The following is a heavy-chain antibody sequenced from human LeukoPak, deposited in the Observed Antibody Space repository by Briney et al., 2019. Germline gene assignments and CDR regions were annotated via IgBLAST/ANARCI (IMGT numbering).Heavy chain of an antibody. J-gene: IGHJ5*02. V-gene: IGHV4-59*11. D-gene: IGHD3-9*01. CDR2: IYHSGST. Sequence: PSETLSLTCTVYGGSIRNHYWNWIRQPPGKGLEWIAYIYHSGSTNYNPSLKSRVTISIDTSKNQFSLKLSSVSAAGTAMYYCAREQVMYYDVLTGYSRPYNWFDPWGQGTLVTVSS. CDR3: AREQVMYYDVLTGYSRPYNWFDP. CDR1: GGSIRNHY.